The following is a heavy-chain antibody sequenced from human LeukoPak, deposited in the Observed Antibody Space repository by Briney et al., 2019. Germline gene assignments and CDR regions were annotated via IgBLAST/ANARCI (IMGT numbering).Heavy chain of an antibody. CDR3: ASRTRYSGSYLTFDY. CDR1: GGSISSSSYY. Sequence: SETLSLTCTVSGGSISSSSYYWGWLRQPPGTGREWLGSIYYSGSTYYNPSLKSRVTTSVDTSKNQFSLKLSSVTAADTAVYYCASRTRYSGSYLTFDYWGQGTLVTVSS. J-gene: IGHJ4*02. CDR2: IYYSGST. D-gene: IGHD1-26*01. V-gene: IGHV4-39*01.